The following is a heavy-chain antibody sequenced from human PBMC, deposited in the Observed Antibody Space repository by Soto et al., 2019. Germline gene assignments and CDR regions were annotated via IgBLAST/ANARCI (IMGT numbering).Heavy chain of an antibody. J-gene: IGHJ4*02. D-gene: IGHD3-10*01. CDR2: IWNDGKNK. CDR3: ARDPGRGEPPFDY. CDR1: GFNFKNYG. Sequence: QVQLVESGGGVVQPGMSLTLSCAASGFNFKNYGIHWVRQGPGNGLEWVAVIWNDGKNKYYADSVQGRATISRDNSNNIAFLQLNILRADDTALYQGARDPGRGEPPFDYWGQGTLVTVSS. V-gene: IGHV3-33*01.